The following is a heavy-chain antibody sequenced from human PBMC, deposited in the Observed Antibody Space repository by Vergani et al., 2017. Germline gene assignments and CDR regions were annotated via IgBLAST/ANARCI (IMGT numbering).Heavy chain of an antibody. CDR1: GYSFTSYW. V-gene: IGHV5-51*03. CDR3: ARPPDSSGWAFDY. CDR2: IYPGDSDT. D-gene: IGHD6-19*01. Sequence: EVQLVESGGGLVQPGESLKISCKGSGYSFTSYWIGWVRQMPRKGLEWMGIIYPGDSDTRYSPSFQGQVTISADKSISTAYLQWSSLKASDTAMYYCARPPDSSGWAFDYWGQGTLVTVSS. J-gene: IGHJ4*02.